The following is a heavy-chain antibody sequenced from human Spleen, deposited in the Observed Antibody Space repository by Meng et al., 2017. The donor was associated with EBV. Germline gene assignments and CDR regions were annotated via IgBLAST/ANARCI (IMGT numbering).Heavy chain of an antibody. V-gene: IGHV1-18*01. CDR3: ARGQGIPWPF. CDR1: GYMFPRSG. D-gene: IGHD2-21*01. CDR2: ISTNSGNT. Sequence: VQVGVGGKRAGASLKATCKAAGYMFPRSGFSWVRQAPGQGLEWMGSISTNSGNTNYAKRLQGRVTMTIDRSTSTAYVELRSLTSDDTAVYYCARGQGIPWPFWGQGTLVTVSS. J-gene: IGHJ4*02.